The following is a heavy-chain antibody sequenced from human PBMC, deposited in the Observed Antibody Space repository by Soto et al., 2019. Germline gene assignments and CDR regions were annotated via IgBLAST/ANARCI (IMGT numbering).Heavy chain of an antibody. CDR2: ISGGGGGT. V-gene: IGHV3-23*01. CDR1: GFTFDNFA. D-gene: IGHD3-3*01. Sequence: GGSLRLSCTTSGFTFDNFAMSWVRQAPGRGLEWVSAISGGGGGTYYADSVKGRFIISRDNSKDLLYLQMNSLRAEDTAVYYCAKPLGSGYADAFNMWGRGTMVTVSS. CDR3: AKPLGSGYADAFNM. J-gene: IGHJ3*02.